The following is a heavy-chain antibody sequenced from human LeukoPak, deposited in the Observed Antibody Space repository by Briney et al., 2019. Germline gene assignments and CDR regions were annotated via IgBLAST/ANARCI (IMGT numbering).Heavy chain of an antibody. D-gene: IGHD6-19*01. CDR1: GFTFSSYA. CDR3: ARHVYSSGWGAFDI. CDR2: ISRSATYL. V-gene: IGHV3-21*01. J-gene: IGHJ3*02. Sequence: GGSLRLSCAASGFTFSSYAMSWVRQAPGKGLEWVSSISRSATYLYYADSLQGRFNVPRDDAKSSLYQQMNSLSAEDTAVYYGARHVYSSGWGAFDIWGQGTMVTVSS.